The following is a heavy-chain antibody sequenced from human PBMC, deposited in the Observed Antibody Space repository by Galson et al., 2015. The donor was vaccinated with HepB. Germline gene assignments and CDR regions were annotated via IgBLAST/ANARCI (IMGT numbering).Heavy chain of an antibody. CDR1: GASITRGTYF. Sequence: LSLTCTVSGASITRGTYFWTWLRQLPGKGLEWIGYIYNSGRTHYNPSLKNRLHISVDTSKNQLSLNLRSVTAADTAVYYCARDKSGSYFTFDYWGPGNLVTVSS. D-gene: IGHD1-26*01. J-gene: IGHJ4*02. V-gene: IGHV4-31*03. CDR2: IYNSGRT. CDR3: ARDKSGSYFTFDY.